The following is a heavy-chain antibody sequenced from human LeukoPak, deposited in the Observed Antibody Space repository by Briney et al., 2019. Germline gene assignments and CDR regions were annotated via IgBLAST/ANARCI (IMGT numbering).Heavy chain of an antibody. CDR2: ISGSGGST. CDR1: GFTFSSYA. V-gene: IGHV3-23*01. J-gene: IGHJ4*02. Sequence: PGGSLRLSCAASGFTFSSYAMNWVRQAPGKGLEWVSAISGSGGSTYYADSVKGRFTISRDNSKNTLFLQMNSLIAEDTAVYYCAKDLRRSWRNFDYWGQGTLVTVSS. D-gene: IGHD5-24*01. CDR3: AKDLRRSWRNFDY.